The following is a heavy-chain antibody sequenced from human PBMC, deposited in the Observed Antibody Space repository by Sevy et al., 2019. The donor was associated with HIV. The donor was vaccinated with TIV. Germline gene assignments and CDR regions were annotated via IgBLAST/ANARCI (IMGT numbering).Heavy chain of an antibody. CDR1: GFTFSSYG. CDR3: TIDYDYVWGSYNYYGMDV. D-gene: IGHD3-16*01. V-gene: IGHV3-33*01. J-gene: IGHJ6*02. Sequence: GGCLRLSCAASGFTFSSYGMHWVRQAPGKGLEWMAVIWYDGSNKYYADSVKGRFTISRDNSKNTLYLQMNSLRAEDTAVYYCTIDYDYVWGSYNYYGMDVWGQGTTVTVSS. CDR2: IWYDGSNK.